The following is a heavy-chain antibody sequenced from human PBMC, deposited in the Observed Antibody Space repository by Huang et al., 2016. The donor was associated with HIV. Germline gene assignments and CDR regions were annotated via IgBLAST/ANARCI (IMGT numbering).Heavy chain of an antibody. V-gene: IGHV4-39*01. CDR3: ARHREGPVAYYSGWGSHLNYMDV. Sequence: QLLLQESGPGLVKPSEALALTCAVSGGSIRSSDYHWGWIRQPPGKGMEWSGRSVYKGSTNYSPSRKGRVTIAVNTSKTLLFLNLTSMTAAETAVYYCARHREGPVAYYSGWGSHLNYMDVWGRGRMVVVSS. CDR2: SVYKGST. CDR1: GGSIRSSDYH. J-gene: IGHJ6*03. D-gene: IGHD3-10*01.